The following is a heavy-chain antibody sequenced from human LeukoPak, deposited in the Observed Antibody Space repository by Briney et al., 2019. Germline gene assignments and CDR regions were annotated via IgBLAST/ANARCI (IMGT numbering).Heavy chain of an antibody. CDR2: ISGSGGST. CDR3: ARDGVEYSSPRWFDP. D-gene: IGHD6-6*01. Sequence: QSGGSLRLSCAASGFTFSSYGMSWVRQAPGKGLEWVSAISGSGGSTYYADSVKGRFTISRDNSKNTLYLQMNSLRAEDTAVYYCARDGVEYSSPRWFDPWGQGTLVTVSS. CDR1: GFTFSSYG. J-gene: IGHJ5*02. V-gene: IGHV3-23*01.